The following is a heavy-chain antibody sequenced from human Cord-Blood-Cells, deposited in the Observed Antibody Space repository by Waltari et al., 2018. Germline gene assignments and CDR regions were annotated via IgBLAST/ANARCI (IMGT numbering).Heavy chain of an antibody. V-gene: IGHV2-70*15. CDR2: IDWDDDK. CDR1: GFSLSTSGMC. Sequence: QVTLRESGPALVKPTQTLTLTCTFSGFSLSTSGMCVSWIRQPPGKALEWLARIDWDDDKYYSTSLKTRLTISKDTAKNQVVLTMTNMDPVDTATYYCARTITGSLPFDYWGQGTLVTVSS. J-gene: IGHJ4*02. CDR3: ARTITGSLPFDY. D-gene: IGHD1-20*01.